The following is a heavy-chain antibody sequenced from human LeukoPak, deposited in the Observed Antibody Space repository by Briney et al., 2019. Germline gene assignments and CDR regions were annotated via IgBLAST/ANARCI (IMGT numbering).Heavy chain of an antibody. CDR2: INSDGSST. D-gene: IGHD5-12*01. CDR3: ARGEDYSGYDN. V-gene: IGHV3-74*01. CDR1: GFTFSSYW. J-gene: IGHJ4*02. Sequence: GGSLRLSCAASGFTFSSYWMHWVRQAPGKGLVWVSRINSDGSSTSYADSVKGRSTISRDNAKNTLYLQMNSLRAEDTAVYYCARGEDYSGYDNWGQGTLVTVSS.